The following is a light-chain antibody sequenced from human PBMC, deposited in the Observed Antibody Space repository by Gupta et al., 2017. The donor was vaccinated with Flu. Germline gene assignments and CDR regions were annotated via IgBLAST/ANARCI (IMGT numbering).Light chain of an antibody. V-gene: IGKV3D-15*01. J-gene: IGKJ4*01. CDR2: GAT. CDR3: QRYSSWPLLT. CDR1: QSIRSS. Sequence: ATLSVSPGERVTLSCRASQSIRSSLAWSQHRPGQTPRLLIHGATAWATGVPDRFSGSGSGTAFTLTISSLQTEDFAVYYCQRYSSWPLLTFGGGTKVDIK.